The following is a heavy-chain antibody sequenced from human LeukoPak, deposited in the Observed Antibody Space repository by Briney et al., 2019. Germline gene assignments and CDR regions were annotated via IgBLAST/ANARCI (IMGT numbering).Heavy chain of an antibody. D-gene: IGHD3-10*01. Sequence: GGSLRLSCAASGFTFSSYWMSWVRQAPGKGLEWVPTISGSGAYTYYADSVKGRFTISRDNSKNTLYLQMNSLRAEDTAVYYCAKYFASGSYYKLPHWGQGTLVTVSS. J-gene: IGHJ1*01. CDR3: AKYFASGSYYKLPH. V-gene: IGHV3-23*01. CDR2: ISGSGAYT. CDR1: GFTFSSYW.